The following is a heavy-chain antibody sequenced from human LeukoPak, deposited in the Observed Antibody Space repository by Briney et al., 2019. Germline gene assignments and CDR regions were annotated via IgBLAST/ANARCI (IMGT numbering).Heavy chain of an antibody. CDR3: ASAYSAGWFTY. D-gene: IGHD3-16*01. CDR1: GFTFSSSW. V-gene: IGHV3-33*08. Sequence: GGSLRLSCAASGFTFSSSWMHWVRQAPGKGLEWVAVIWYDGSKKFYADSVNGRFTISRDDSKNTLYLQMSGLRADDTAIYYCASAYSAGWFTYWGQGTQVTVSS. CDR2: IWYDGSKK. J-gene: IGHJ4*02.